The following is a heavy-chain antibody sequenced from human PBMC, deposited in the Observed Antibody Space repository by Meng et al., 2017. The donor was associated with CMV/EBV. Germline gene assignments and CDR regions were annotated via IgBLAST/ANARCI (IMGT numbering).Heavy chain of an antibody. CDR2: INHSGST. V-gene: IGHV4-34*01. J-gene: IGHJ6*02. D-gene: IGHD2-2*01. Sequence: GSLRLSCAVYGGSFSGYYWSWIRQPPGKGLEWIGEINHSGSTNYNPSLKSRVTISVDTSKNQFSLKPSSVTAADTAVYYCARLKLGYCSSTSCYAPYYYYGMDVWGQGTTVTVSS. CDR3: ARLKLGYCSSTSCYAPYYYYGMDV. CDR1: GGSFSGYY.